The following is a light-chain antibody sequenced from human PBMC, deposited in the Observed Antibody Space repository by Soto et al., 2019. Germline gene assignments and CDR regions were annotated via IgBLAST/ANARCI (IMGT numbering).Light chain of an antibody. CDR3: QQSDSTPYT. V-gene: IGKV1-39*01. Sequence: DLQMTQSPSSLSASVGDRVTITCRASQTISTYLNWYQQKPGKAPRLLLYDASSLLSGLPSRFSGSGSGTDFTLTIASLQPEDFSTDDGQQSDSTPYTFGQGTKVDIK. CDR2: DAS. J-gene: IGKJ2*01. CDR1: QTISTY.